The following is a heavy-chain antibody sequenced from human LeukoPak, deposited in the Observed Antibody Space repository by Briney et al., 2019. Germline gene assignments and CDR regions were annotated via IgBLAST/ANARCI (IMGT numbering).Heavy chain of an antibody. V-gene: IGHV3-11*04. CDR3: AKDGNSGSYALSDAFDI. CDR2: ISSSGSTI. D-gene: IGHD1-26*01. Sequence: GGSLRLSCAASGFTFSDYYMSWIRQAPGKGLEWVSYISSSGSTIYYADSVKGRFTISRDNAKNSLYLQMNSLRAEDTAVYYCAKDGNSGSYALSDAFDIWGQGTMVTVSS. CDR1: GFTFSDYY. J-gene: IGHJ3*02.